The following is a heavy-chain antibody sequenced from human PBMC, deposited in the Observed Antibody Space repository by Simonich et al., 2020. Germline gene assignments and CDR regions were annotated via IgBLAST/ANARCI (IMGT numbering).Heavy chain of an antibody. Sequence: QVQLQQWGAGLLKPSETLSLTCAVYGGSFIGYYWSWIRQHPGKGLSWIGENNNSESTNYHPTLTSRVTISVDTAKNQFSLKLSSVTAADTAGYYCARPLGIVWAFDIWGQGTMVTVSS. CDR2: NNNSEST. D-gene: IGHD3-16*01. V-gene: IGHV4-34*01. J-gene: IGHJ3*02. CDR1: GGSFIGYY. CDR3: ARPLGIVWAFDI.